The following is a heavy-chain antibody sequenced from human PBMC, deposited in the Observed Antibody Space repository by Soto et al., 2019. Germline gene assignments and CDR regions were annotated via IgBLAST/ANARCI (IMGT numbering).Heavy chain of an antibody. Sequence: VASVKVSCKASGYTFTGYYMHWVRQAPGQGLEWMGWINPNSGGTNYAQKFQGWVTMTRDTSISTAYMELSRLRSDDTAVYYCARDRVAAAGTGGYYYYYGMDVWGQGTTVTLSS. D-gene: IGHD6-13*01. CDR1: GYTFTGYY. CDR3: ARDRVAAAGTGGYYYYYGMDV. J-gene: IGHJ6*02. CDR2: INPNSGGT. V-gene: IGHV1-2*04.